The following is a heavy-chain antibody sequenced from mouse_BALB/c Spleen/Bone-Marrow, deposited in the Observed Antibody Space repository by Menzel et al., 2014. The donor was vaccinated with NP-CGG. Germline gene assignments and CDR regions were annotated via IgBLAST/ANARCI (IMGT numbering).Heavy chain of an antibody. Sequence: QVQLQQPGAELVKPGTSVKLSCKASGYNFTSYWINWVKLRPGQGLEWIGDIYPGSGSTNYNEKFKSKATLTVDTSSSTAYMQLSSRASEDSALYYCARGAWANWDYFDYWGQGTTRTVSS. J-gene: IGHJ2*01. CDR1: GYNFTSYW. V-gene: IGHV1-55*01. D-gene: IGHD4-1*01. CDR2: IYPGSGST. CDR3: ARGAWANWDYFDY.